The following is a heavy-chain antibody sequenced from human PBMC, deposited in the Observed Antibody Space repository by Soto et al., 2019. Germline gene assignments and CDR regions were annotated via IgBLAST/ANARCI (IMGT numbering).Heavy chain of an antibody. CDR3: TRSGGSYYFGY. CDR1: GFTLSGSA. CDR2: IRSKTHNYAT. Sequence: EVQLVESGGGLVQPGASLKLSCAASGFTLSGSAVHWVRQASGKGLEWVGRIRSKTHNYATDYIASVKGRFTMSRDDSNNTAYLQMNGLKTEDTAVYYCTRSGGSYYFGYWGQGTLVTVSS. V-gene: IGHV3-73*02. D-gene: IGHD1-26*01. J-gene: IGHJ4*02.